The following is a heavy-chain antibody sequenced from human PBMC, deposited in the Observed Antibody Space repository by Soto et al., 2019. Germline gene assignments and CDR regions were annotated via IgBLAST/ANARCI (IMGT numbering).Heavy chain of an antibody. CDR1: GFTFINYA. CDR3: ARKILGSTTRPNYWYFEI. D-gene: IGHD7-27*01. Sequence: EVQVLESGGGLVQPGGSLRLSCAGSGFTFINYAMNWVRQAPGKGLEWVSSISGGGDAAFFPDSVRGRFTIFRDNSKNTVTLQMNSLGVDDTAVYYGARKILGSTTRPNYWYFEIWGRGTLVTVSS. V-gene: IGHV3-23*01. CDR2: ISGGGDAA. J-gene: IGHJ2*01.